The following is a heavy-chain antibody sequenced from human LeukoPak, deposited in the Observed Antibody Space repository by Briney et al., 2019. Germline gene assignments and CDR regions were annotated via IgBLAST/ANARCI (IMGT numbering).Heavy chain of an antibody. Sequence: ASVKVSCKASGYTFTSYGISWVRQAPGQGLEWMGWISAYNGNTNYAQTLQGRVTMATDTSTSTAYMELRSLRSDDTAVYYCARERRYCSTTSCYPNQLGYWGQGTLVTVSS. CDR1: GYTFTSYG. CDR2: ISAYNGNT. D-gene: IGHD2-2*01. V-gene: IGHV1-18*01. CDR3: ARERRYCSTTSCYPNQLGY. J-gene: IGHJ4*02.